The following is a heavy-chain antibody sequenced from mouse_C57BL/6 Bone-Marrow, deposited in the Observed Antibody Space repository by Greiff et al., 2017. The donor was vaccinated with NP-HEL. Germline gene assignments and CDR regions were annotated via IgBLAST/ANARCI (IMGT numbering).Heavy chain of an antibody. CDR1: GFTFSSYA. D-gene: IGHD6-1*01. CDR2: ISDGGSYT. V-gene: IGHV5-4*01. Sequence: EVQLVESGGGLVKPGGSLKLSCAASGFTFSSYAMSWVRQTPEKRLEWVATISDGGSYTYYPDNVKGRFTISRDNAKNNLYLQMSHLKSEDTAMYYCARGGLLYRDYWGQGTTLTVSS. J-gene: IGHJ2*01. CDR3: ARGGLLYRDY.